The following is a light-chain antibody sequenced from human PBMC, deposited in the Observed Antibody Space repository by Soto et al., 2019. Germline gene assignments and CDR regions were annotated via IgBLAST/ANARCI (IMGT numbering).Light chain of an antibody. J-gene: IGKJ2*01. CDR2: GSS. CDR1: QSVSSSY. Sequence: EIVLTQSPGTLSLSPGERATLSCRASQSVSSSYLAWYQQKPGQARLLLIYGSSSRATGIPDRFSGSGSGTDFTLTISSLEPEDFAVYYCQQRSNWPPYTFGQGTKLEIK. CDR3: QQRSNWPPYT. V-gene: IGKV3D-20*02.